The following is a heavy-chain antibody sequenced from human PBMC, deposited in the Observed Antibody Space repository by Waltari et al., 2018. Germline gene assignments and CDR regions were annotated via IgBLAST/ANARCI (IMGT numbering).Heavy chain of an antibody. J-gene: IGHJ6*02. CDR2: ISYDGTQK. Sequence: QLQLVESGGGVVPPGGSLILSCAGSGFRSSDDALHWVRQSPGRGLEWVAVISYDGTQKYFADSVRGRFTISRDNSKNIFYLQMDSLRNDDTGVYYCTRDEGFYYYYGLDVWGQGTTVNVSS. CDR3: TRDEGFYYYYGLDV. V-gene: IGHV3-30-3*01. CDR1: GFRSSDDA.